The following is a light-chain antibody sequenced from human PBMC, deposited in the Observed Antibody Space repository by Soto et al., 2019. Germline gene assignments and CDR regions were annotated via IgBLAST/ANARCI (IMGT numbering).Light chain of an antibody. J-gene: IGKJ4*01. CDR1: QHINNR. CDR2: DAS. V-gene: IGKV3-11*01. Sequence: EIVLTQSPATLSLSPGGSVTLSCRASQHINNRLPWYQQRPGQAPRLLIYDASNRATGIPARFSGSGSGTDFTLTISSLEPEDFAVYHCQQRSSWPLTFGGGAKVEI. CDR3: QQRSSWPLT.